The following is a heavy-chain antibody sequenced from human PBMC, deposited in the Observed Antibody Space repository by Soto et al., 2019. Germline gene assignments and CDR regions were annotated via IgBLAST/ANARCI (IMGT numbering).Heavy chain of an antibody. D-gene: IGHD4-17*01. CDR1: GYTFTSYG. J-gene: IGHJ6*02. Sequence: ASVNVSCKASGYTFTSYGISWVRQAPGQGLEWMGWISAYNGNTNYAQKLQGRVTMTTDTSTSTAYMELRSLRSDDTAVYYCARDSGYGDYEAFVDVWGQGTTVTVS. CDR2: ISAYNGNT. CDR3: ARDSGYGDYEAFVDV. V-gene: IGHV1-18*01.